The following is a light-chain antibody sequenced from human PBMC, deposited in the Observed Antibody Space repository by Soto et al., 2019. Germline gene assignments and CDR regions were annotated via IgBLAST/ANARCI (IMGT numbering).Light chain of an antibody. CDR1: ETVATN. J-gene: IGKJ4*01. Sequence: EVVMTQSPATLSVSPGEGATLSCRASETVATNLAWYQQKPGQAPRLLISGASTRAAGISDRFRGSGSGTEFTLTISSLRSEDSAIYYCQQYNNWPPLTFGGGTKVDIK. CDR2: GAS. V-gene: IGKV3-15*01. CDR3: QQYNNWPPLT.